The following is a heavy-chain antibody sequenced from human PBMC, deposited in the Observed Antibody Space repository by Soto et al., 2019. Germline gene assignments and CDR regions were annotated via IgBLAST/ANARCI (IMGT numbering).Heavy chain of an antibody. CDR3: ARTPDWYFDL. CDR2: INPSGGST. V-gene: IGHV1-46*03. CDR1: GYTFTSYD. Sequence: ASVKVSCKASGYTFTSYDINWVRQAPGQGLEWMGIINPSGGSTSYAQKFQGRVTMIRDTSTSTVYMELSSLRSEDTAVYYCARTPDWYFDLWGRGTLVTVSS. J-gene: IGHJ2*01.